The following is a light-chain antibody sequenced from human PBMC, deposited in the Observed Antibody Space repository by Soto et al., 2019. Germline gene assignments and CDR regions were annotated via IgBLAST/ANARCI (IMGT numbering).Light chain of an antibody. Sequence: DIQMTQSPSSLSASIGDRVTITCRASQSISSWLAWYQQKPGKAPKLLMYHASTLESGVPSRFSGSGSGTEFTLTISSLQPDDFATYYCQQYNGYSRTFDQGTKVEIK. V-gene: IGKV1-5*01. CDR2: HAS. J-gene: IGKJ1*01. CDR1: QSISSW. CDR3: QQYNGYSRT.